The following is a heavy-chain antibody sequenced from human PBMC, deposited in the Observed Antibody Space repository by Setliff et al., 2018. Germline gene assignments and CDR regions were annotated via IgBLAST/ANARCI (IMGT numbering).Heavy chain of an antibody. CDR1: GYTFTYRY. V-gene: IGHV1-45*02. CDR2: ITPFNGNT. CDR3: AAKTLGAQSGSDY. Sequence: ASVKVSCKASGYTFTYRYLHWVRQAPGQALEWMGWITPFNGNTNYAQKFQERVTITRDMSTSTAYMELSSLRSEDTAVYYCAAKTLGAQSGSDYWGQGTLVTVSS. D-gene: IGHD1-26*01. J-gene: IGHJ4*02.